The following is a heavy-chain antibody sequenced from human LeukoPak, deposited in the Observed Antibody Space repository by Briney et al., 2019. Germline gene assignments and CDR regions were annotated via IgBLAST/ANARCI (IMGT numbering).Heavy chain of an antibody. J-gene: IGHJ4*02. Sequence: PGGSLRLSCAASGFTFSIYAMSWVRQAPGRGLEWVSSITGNGAGTFYTDSVKGRFTISRDNSKNTLFLQMNSLRAGDTAIYYCAKDRPNYYDSSGHYYRRNGDYWGQGTLVTVSS. CDR1: GFTFSIYA. V-gene: IGHV3-23*01. CDR2: ITGNGAGT. CDR3: AKDRPNYYDSSGHYYRRNGDY. D-gene: IGHD3-22*01.